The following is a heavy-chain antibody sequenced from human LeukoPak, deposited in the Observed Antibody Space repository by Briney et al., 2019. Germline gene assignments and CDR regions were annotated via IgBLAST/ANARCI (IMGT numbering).Heavy chain of an antibody. Sequence: PSETLSLTCTVSGGSISSGNYNWSWIRQPAGKGLEWIGHFSTSENTKYNPSLKSRVTISVDTSKNQFSLKLSSVTAADTAVYYCARVSRLRKLWFGESSAQYYMDVWGKGTTVTISS. D-gene: IGHD3-10*01. J-gene: IGHJ6*03. V-gene: IGHV4-61*09. CDR3: ARVSRLRKLWFGESSAQYYMDV. CDR2: FSTSENT. CDR1: GGSISSGNYN.